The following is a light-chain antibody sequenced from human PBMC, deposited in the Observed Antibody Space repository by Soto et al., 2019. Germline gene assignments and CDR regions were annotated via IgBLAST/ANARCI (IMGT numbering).Light chain of an antibody. V-gene: IGLV4-69*01. CDR3: QTWGTGIQV. CDR2: VKSDGSH. Sequence: QPVLTQSPSASASLGASVKLTCTLSSGHSNYAIAWHQQQPEKGPRYLMKVKSDGSHIKGDGIPDRFSGSSSGAERYLTISSLQSEDEADYWCQTWGTGIQVFGGGTKLTVL. J-gene: IGLJ2*01. CDR1: SGHSNYA.